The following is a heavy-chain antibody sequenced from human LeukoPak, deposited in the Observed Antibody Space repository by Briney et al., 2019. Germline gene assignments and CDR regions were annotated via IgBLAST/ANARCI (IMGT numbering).Heavy chain of an antibody. CDR3: ARDDNYGIFVNVDY. V-gene: IGHV1-18*01. CDR1: GYSFILYG. Sequence: GASVKVSCKTSGYSFILYGISWVRQAPGQGPEWMGWISTSPGETKYTQKFQGRVTLTTDTSTSTAYMELSSLRSDDTAVYYCARDDNYGIFVNVDYWGQGTLVTVSS. D-gene: IGHD4-11*01. CDR2: ISTSPGET. J-gene: IGHJ4*02.